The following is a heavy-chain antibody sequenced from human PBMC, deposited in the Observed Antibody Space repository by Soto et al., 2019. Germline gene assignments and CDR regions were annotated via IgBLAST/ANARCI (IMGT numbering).Heavy chain of an antibody. CDR2: IIPIFGTA. CDR3: ATTPLSAEYFQH. Sequence: SVKVSCKASGGTFSSYAISWVRQAPGQGLEWMGGIIPIFGTANYAQKFQGRVTITADESTSTAYMELSSLRSEDTAVYYCATTPLSAEYFQHWGQGTLVTVSS. J-gene: IGHJ1*01. V-gene: IGHV1-69*13. D-gene: IGHD3-16*01. CDR1: GGTFSSYA.